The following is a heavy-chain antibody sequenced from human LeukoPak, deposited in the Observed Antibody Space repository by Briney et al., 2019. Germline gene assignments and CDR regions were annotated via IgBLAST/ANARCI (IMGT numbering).Heavy chain of an antibody. J-gene: IGHJ4*02. CDR1: GFTFSSYA. Sequence: GGSLRLSCAASGFTFSSYAMSWVRQAPGKGLEWVSAISGSGGSTYYADSVEGRFTISRDNSKNTLYLQMNSLRAEDTAVYYCAKELGYCSSTSCYQGESFDYWGQGTLVTVSS. CDR3: AKELGYCSSTSCYQGESFDY. D-gene: IGHD2-2*01. V-gene: IGHV3-23*01. CDR2: ISGSGGST.